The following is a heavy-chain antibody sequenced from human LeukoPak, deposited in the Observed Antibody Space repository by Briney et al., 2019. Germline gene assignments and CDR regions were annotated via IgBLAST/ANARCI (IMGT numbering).Heavy chain of an antibody. CDR3: VKSAGKDGYRDVFDI. CDR2: ITKSGDQT. Sequence: GGSLRLSCVPSGITFSNSALSWVRQAPGKGLEWVSTITKSGDQTHYADSVRGLFTISRDIFKNTLYLQMDSLRAEDTAVYHCVKSAGKDGYRDVFDIWGQGTVVTVSS. J-gene: IGHJ3*02. V-gene: IGHV3-23*01. CDR1: GITFSNSA. D-gene: IGHD5-24*01.